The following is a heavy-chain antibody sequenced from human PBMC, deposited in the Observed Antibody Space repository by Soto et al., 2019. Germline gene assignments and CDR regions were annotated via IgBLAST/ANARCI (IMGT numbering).Heavy chain of an antibody. CDR1: GGSISGSNW. CDR3: ARCQVTVQLCWFDP. V-gene: IGHV4-4*02. CDR2: IYRSGST. Sequence: SETLSLTCAVSGGSISGSNWWSWVRQPPGKGLEWIGEIYRSGSTNYNPSLKSRVTISVDKSKNQFSLKLSSVTAADTAVYYCARCQVTVQLCWFDPWGQGTLVTVSS. J-gene: IGHJ5*02. D-gene: IGHD5-18*01.